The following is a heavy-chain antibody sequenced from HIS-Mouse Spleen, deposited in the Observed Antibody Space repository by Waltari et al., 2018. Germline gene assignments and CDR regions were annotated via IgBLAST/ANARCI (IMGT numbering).Heavy chain of an antibody. Sequence: QVQLVESGGGVVQPGRYLRLSCAASGFTFSSYGMHRVRPAPGKGLGWVAVISYDGSNKYYADSVKGRFTISRDNSKNTLYLQMNSLRDEDTAVYYCAKDRGYNRYYYYGMDVWGQGTTVTVSS. CDR3: AKDRGYNRYYYYGMDV. D-gene: IGHD1-20*01. J-gene: IGHJ6*02. CDR2: ISYDGSNK. CDR1: GFTFSSYG. V-gene: IGHV3-30*18.